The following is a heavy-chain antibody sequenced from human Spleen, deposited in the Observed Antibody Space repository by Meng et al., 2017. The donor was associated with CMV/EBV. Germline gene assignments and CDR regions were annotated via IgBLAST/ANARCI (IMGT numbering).Heavy chain of an antibody. V-gene: IGHV3-69-1*01. Sequence: GESLKISCAASGFTFSDYYMNWVRQAPGKGLEWVSSISSSSTIYYADSVKGRFTISRDNSKNTLYLQMNSLRAEDTAVYYCARAPTQYYDFWSGYYDYWGQGTLVTVSS. CDR2: ISSSSTI. J-gene: IGHJ4*02. CDR3: ARAPTQYYDFWSGYYDY. D-gene: IGHD3-3*01. CDR1: GFTFSDYY.